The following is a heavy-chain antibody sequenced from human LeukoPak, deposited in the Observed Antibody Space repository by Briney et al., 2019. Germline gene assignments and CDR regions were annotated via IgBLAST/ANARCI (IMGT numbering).Heavy chain of an antibody. J-gene: IGHJ5*02. V-gene: IGHV1-2*02. CDR2: INPSSGDI. D-gene: IGHD6-13*01. CDR3: ARGFLAAAGTSNWFDP. Sequence: ASVKVSCKASGYTFTGYYLHWVRQAPGQGLEWMGWINPSSGDINYVQKFQGRVTLARNTSISTAHMELSSLTSEDTAVHYCARGFLAAAGTSNWFDPWGQATLVTVSS. CDR1: GYTFTGYY.